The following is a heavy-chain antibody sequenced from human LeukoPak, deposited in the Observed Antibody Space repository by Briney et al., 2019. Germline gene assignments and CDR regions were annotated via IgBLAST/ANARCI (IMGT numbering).Heavy chain of an antibody. J-gene: IGHJ4*02. CDR2: IFYSGNT. V-gene: IGHV4-39*01. CDR1: GDYITTTNYY. D-gene: IGHD3-9*01. Sequence: RPSETLSLTCNVSGDYITTTNYYWAWIRQPPGKGLEWIASIFYSGNTYYNPSLKSRVIISMDTSRKQISLKLSSVTATDTAFYYCARRSRLYKHETTGYHDSWGQGILVTVSS. CDR3: ARRSRLYKHETTGYHDS.